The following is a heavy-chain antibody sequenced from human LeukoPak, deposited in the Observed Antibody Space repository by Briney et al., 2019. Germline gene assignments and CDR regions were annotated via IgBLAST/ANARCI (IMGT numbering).Heavy chain of an antibody. J-gene: IGHJ4*02. CDR2: INHSGST. Sequence: PLETLSLTCAVYGGSFSGYYWSWIRQPPGKGLEWIGEINHSGSTNYNPSLKSRVTISVDTSKNQFSLKLSSVTAADTAVYYCARGAPYYYDSSGYRGQGYFDYWGQGTLVTVSS. V-gene: IGHV4-34*01. CDR3: ARGAPYYYDSSGYRGQGYFDY. D-gene: IGHD3-22*01. CDR1: GGSFSGYY.